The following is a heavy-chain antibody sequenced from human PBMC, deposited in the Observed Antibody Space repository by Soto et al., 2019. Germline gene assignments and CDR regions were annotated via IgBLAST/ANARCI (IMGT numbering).Heavy chain of an antibody. J-gene: IGHJ4*02. CDR2: IYYSGST. CDR1: GGSISSYY. Sequence: SETLSLTCTVSGGSISSYYWSWIRQPPGKGLEWIGYIYYSGSTNYNPSLKSRVTISVDTSKNQFSLKLSSVTAADTAVYYCARVPLAARTYFDYWGQGTLVTVSS. D-gene: IGHD6-6*01. CDR3: ARVPLAARTYFDY. V-gene: IGHV4-59*01.